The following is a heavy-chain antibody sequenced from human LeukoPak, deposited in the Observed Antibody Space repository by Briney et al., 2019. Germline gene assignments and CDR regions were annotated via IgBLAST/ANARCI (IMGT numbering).Heavy chain of an antibody. Sequence: PGGSLRLSCAASGFTFSSYSMNWVRQAPGEGLGWVSSISSSSSYIYYADSVKGRFTISRDNAKNSLYLQMNSLRAEDTAVYYCASGQLEYSSGWYGVPNRYWYFDLWGRGTLVTVSS. D-gene: IGHD6-19*01. CDR2: ISSSSSYI. J-gene: IGHJ2*01. V-gene: IGHV3-21*01. CDR1: GFTFSSYS. CDR3: ASGQLEYSSGWYGVPNRYWYFDL.